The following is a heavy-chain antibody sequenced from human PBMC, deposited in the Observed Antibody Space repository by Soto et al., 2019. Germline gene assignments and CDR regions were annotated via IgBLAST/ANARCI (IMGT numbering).Heavy chain of an antibody. V-gene: IGHV1-69*08. CDR3: AREDRDRETGLVPAAIDGMDV. J-gene: IGHJ6*02. CDR1: GGTFSRYS. CDR2: IIPIVGIA. D-gene: IGHD2-2*01. Sequence: QVQLVQSGAEVKKPGSSVKVSCKASGGTFSRYSITWVRQAPGHGLEWRGRIIPIVGIASYAQKFQGRVTITADESTSTAYRELSSLRSDDTAVYYCAREDRDRETGLVPAAIDGMDVWGQGTTVTVSS.